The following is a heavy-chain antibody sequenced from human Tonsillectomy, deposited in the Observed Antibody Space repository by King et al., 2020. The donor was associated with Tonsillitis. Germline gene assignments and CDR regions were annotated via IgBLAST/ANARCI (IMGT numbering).Heavy chain of an antibody. Sequence: QLVQSGGGLVQPGGSLRLSCAASGFTFSSYEMNWVRQAPGKGLEWVSYISSSGSTIYYADSVKGRFTISRDNAKNSLYLQMNSLRAEDTAVYYCARDRGAYYYGSGETQYWGHGTLVTVSS. J-gene: IGHJ4*01. V-gene: IGHV3-48*03. CDR3: ARDRGAYYYGSGETQY. CDR2: ISSSGSTI. CDR1: GFTFSSYE. D-gene: IGHD3-10*01.